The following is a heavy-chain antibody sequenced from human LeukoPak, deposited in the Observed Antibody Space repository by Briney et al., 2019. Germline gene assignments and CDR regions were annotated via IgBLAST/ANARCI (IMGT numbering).Heavy chain of an antibody. J-gene: IGHJ4*02. Sequence: GGSLRLSCAASGFTFSSYSMNWVRQAPGKGLEWVSSISSSSGYIYYADSVKGRFTVSRDNAKNSLYLQMNSLRAEDTAVYYCASEYYYDSSGYYYVSSYFDYWGQGTLVTVSS. CDR1: GFTFSSYS. V-gene: IGHV3-21*01. D-gene: IGHD3-22*01. CDR3: ASEYYYDSSGYYYVSSYFDY. CDR2: ISSSSGYI.